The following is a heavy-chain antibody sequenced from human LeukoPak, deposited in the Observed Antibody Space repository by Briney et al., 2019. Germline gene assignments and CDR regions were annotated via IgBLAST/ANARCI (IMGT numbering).Heavy chain of an antibody. CDR2: INPSRGTT. J-gene: IGHJ4*02. V-gene: IGHV1-46*01. CDR3: TRSLNLVVPAAMPY. D-gene: IGHD2-2*01. Sequence: SGKVSCKASGDTFTSYYMHWVRQPPEQGLEWMGIINPSRGTTSYAQNFQARVTMTRDTSTSTVYMELSSLRSEDTAVYYCTRSLNLVVPAAMPYWGQGTLVTVSS. CDR1: GDTFTSYY.